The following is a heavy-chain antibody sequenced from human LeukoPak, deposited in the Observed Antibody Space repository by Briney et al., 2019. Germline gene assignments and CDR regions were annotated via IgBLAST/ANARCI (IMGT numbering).Heavy chain of an antibody. CDR3: AGQNYGSGSYYSSY. CDR2: IIPIFGTA. CDR1: GGTFSSYA. V-gene: IGHV1-69*05. J-gene: IGHJ4*02. D-gene: IGHD3-10*01. Sequence: SVKVSCKASGGTFSSYAISWVRQAPGQGLEWMGGIIPIFGTANYAQKFQGRVTMTRDTSISTAYMELSRLRSDDTAVYYCAGQNYGSGSYYSSYWGQGTLVTVSS.